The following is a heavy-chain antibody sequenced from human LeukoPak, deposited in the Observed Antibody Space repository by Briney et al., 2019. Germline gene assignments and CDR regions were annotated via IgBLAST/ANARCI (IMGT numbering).Heavy chain of an antibody. D-gene: IGHD4-17*01. J-gene: IGHJ3*02. V-gene: IGHV3-23*01. CDR1: GFTFSSYA. CDR3: ARPLAYGDYAFDI. CDR2: ISGSGGST. Sequence: PGGSLRLSCAASGFTFSSYAMSWVRQAPGKGLEWVSAISGSGGSTYYADSVKGRFTISRDNSKNTLYLQMNSLRAEDTAVYYCARPLAYGDYAFDIWGQGTMVTVSS.